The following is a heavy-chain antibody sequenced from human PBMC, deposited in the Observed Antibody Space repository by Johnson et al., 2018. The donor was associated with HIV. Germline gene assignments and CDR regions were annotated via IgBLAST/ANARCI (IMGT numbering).Heavy chain of an antibody. Sequence: EVQLVESGGGVVQPGRSLRLSCAASGFTFSSYWMSWVRQAPGKGLEWVANIKQDGSEKYYVDSVKGRFTISRDTAKNSLYLQMNSLRAEDTAVYYCARDRGLWERNGAGAFDIWGQGTMVTVSS. CDR1: GFTFSSYW. J-gene: IGHJ3*02. CDR2: IKQDGSEK. D-gene: IGHD1-26*01. CDR3: ARDRGLWERNGAGAFDI. V-gene: IGHV3-7*01.